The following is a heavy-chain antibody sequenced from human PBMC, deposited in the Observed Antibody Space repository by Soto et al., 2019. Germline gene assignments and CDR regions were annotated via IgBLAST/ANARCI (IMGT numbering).Heavy chain of an antibody. CDR1: GYAFTSYY. Sequence: GASVKVSCKASGYAFTSYYMHWVRQAPGQGLEWMGIINPSGGSTSYAQKFQGRVTMTRDTSTSTVYMELSSLRSEDTAVYYCARDFPGRGGMDVWGQGTTVTVSS. J-gene: IGHJ6*02. CDR3: ARDFPGRGGMDV. V-gene: IGHV1-46*01. D-gene: IGHD5-12*01. CDR2: INPSGGST.